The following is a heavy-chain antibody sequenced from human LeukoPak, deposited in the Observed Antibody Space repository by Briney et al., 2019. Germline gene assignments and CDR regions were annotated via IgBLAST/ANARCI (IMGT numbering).Heavy chain of an antibody. J-gene: IGHJ4*02. CDR3: AKQMGLVVINPLYFDY. V-gene: IGHV3-21*01. CDR1: GFTFSIYS. D-gene: IGHD3-22*01. Sequence: GGSLRLSCAASGFTFSIYSMNWVRQAPGKGLEWVSSITSSSSYIYYADSVKGRFTISRDNSKNTLYLQMNSLRAEDTAVYYCAKQMGLVVINPLYFDYWGQGTLVTVSS. CDR2: ITSSSSYI.